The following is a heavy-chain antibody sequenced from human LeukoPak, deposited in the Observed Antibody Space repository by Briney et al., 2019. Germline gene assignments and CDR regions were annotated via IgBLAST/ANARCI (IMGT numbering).Heavy chain of an antibody. Sequence: PGGSLRLSCAASGFTFSSYWMSWVRQAPGKGLEWVASIYSGDTTEYAGSVKGRFTISRDNSKNTLYLQMNSLRAEDTAVYYCAKGKYYDFWSGPNPVDYWGQGTLVTVSS. CDR1: GFTFSSYW. D-gene: IGHD3-3*01. V-gene: IGHV3-23*05. CDR2: IYSGDTT. J-gene: IGHJ4*02. CDR3: AKGKYYDFWSGPNPVDY.